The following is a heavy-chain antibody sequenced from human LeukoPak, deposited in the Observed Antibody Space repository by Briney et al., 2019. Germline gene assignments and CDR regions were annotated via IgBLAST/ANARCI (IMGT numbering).Heavy chain of an antibody. CDR1: GFTVSSNY. J-gene: IGHJ6*03. V-gene: IGHV3-53*01. Sequence: GGSLRLSCAASGFTVSSNYRSWVRQAPGKGLEWVSVIYSGGSTYYADSVKGRFTISRDNSKNTLYLQMNSLRAEDTAVYYCARHQTSDYYYYMDVWGKGTTVTVSS. CDR2: IYSGGST. CDR3: ARHQTSDYYYYMDV.